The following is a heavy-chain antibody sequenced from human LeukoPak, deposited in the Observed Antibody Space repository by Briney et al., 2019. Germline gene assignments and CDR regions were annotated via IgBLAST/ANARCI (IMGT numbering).Heavy chain of an antibody. V-gene: IGHV4-4*07. CDR3: ARDPSLAVAEEYYFDC. Sequence: PSETLSLTCTVSGGSISSYYWSWIRQPAGKGLEWIGRIYTSGSTNYNPSLKSRVTMSVDTSKNQFSLKLSSVTAADTAVYYCARDPSLAVAEEYYFDCWGHGILVTVSS. D-gene: IGHD6-19*01. CDR2: IYTSGST. CDR1: GGSISSYY. J-gene: IGHJ4*03.